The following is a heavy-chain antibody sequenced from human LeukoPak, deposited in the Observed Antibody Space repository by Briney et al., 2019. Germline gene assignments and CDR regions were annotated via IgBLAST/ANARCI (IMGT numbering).Heavy chain of an antibody. Sequence: GGSLRLSCAASGFTFSGSAMHWVRQASGKGLEWVGRIRSKANSYATAYAASVKGRFTISRDESKNTAYLQMNSLKTEDTAVYYCTRQSPIYCGGDCYPFDYWGQGTLVTVSS. CDR2: IRSKANSYAT. V-gene: IGHV3-73*01. D-gene: IGHD2-21*02. J-gene: IGHJ4*02. CDR1: GFTFSGSA. CDR3: TRQSPIYCGGDCYPFDY.